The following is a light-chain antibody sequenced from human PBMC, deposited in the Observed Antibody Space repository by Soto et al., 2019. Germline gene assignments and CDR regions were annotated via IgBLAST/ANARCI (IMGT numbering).Light chain of an antibody. V-gene: IGKV1-5*01. J-gene: IGKJ1*01. CDR1: QSVNNW. CDR3: QQYNTYSGT. CDR2: DAS. Sequence: DIQMTQSPSALSASVGDRVTITCRASQSVNNWLAWYQQKPGKAPKLLIYDASYLESGVPSRFSGSGSGTEFTLTIISLQPDDFATYYCQQYNTYSGTFGQGTKV.